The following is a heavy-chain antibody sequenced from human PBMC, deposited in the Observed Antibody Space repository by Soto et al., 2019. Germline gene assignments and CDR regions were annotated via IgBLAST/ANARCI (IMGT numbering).Heavy chain of an antibody. J-gene: IGHJ4*02. CDR3: AREGSSGWYLDY. CDR1: GGTFSSYA. V-gene: IGHV1-69*13. D-gene: IGHD6-19*01. CDR2: IIPIFGTA. Sequence: GASVKVSCKASGGTFSSYAISWVRQAPGQGLEWMGGIIPIFGTANYAQKFQGRITITADESTSTAYMELSSLRSEDTAVYYRAREGSSGWYLDYWGQGTLVTVSS.